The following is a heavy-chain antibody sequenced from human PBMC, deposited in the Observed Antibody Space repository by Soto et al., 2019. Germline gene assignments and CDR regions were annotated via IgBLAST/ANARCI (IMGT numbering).Heavy chain of an antibody. V-gene: IGHV2-26*01. CDR2: IDSSGEK. J-gene: IGHJ5*02. CDR3: ARRHLAVAVSPWFDP. D-gene: IGHD6-19*01. Sequence: QVTLKESGPVLVKPTETLTLRCTVSGLSITDSEMGVSWIRQPPGQPLEWLAHIDSSGEKSYRTFLKSRLAISKATSKSQIVLTMTTMDPAGTATYYCARRHLAVAVSPWFDPWGQGIPVTVSS. CDR1: GLSITDSEMG.